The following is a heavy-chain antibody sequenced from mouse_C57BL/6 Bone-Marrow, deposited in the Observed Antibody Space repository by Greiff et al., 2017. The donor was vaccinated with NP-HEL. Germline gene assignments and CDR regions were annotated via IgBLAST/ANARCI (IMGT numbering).Heavy chain of an antibody. CDR3: ARGGIYYDYAWFAY. D-gene: IGHD2-4*01. V-gene: IGHV1-54*01. J-gene: IGHJ3*01. CDR2: INPGSGGT. Sequence: VQLQQSGAELVRPGTSVKVSCKASGYAFTNYLIEWVKQRPGQGLAWIGVINPGSGGTNYNEKFKGKATLTADKSSSTAYMQLSSLTSEDSAVYFCARGGIYYDYAWFAYGGQGTLVTVSA. CDR1: GYAFTNYL.